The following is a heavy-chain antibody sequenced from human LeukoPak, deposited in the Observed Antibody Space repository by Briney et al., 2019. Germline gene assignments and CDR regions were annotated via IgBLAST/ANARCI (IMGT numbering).Heavy chain of an antibody. Sequence: PSETLSLTCAVYGGSFSGYYWSWIRQPPGKGLEWIGEINHSGSTNYNPSLKSRVTISVDTSKNQFSLKLSSVTAADTAVYYCARGFGSWYSWGQGTLVTVSS. J-gene: IGHJ5*02. D-gene: IGHD6-13*01. CDR3: ARGFGSWYS. CDR1: GGSFSGYY. CDR2: INHSGST. V-gene: IGHV4-34*01.